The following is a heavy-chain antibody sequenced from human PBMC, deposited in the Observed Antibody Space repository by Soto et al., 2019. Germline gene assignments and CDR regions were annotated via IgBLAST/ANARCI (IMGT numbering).Heavy chain of an antibody. V-gene: IGHV3-30*18. CDR1: GFTFSSYG. Sequence: GGSLRLSCAASGFTFSSYGMHWVRQAPGKGLEWVAVISYDGSNKYYADSVKGRFTISRDNSKNTLYLQMNSLRAEDTAVYYCAKEFLYYDSSGYYLIPTYGMDVWGQGTTVTVSS. CDR3: AKEFLYYDSSGYYLIPTYGMDV. D-gene: IGHD3-22*01. CDR2: ISYDGSNK. J-gene: IGHJ6*02.